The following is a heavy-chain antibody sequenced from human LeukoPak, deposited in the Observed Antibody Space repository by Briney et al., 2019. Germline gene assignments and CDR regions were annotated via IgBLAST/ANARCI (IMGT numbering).Heavy chain of an antibody. CDR1: GFTFSRYD. V-gene: IGHV3-13*01. D-gene: IGHD5-12*01. CDR2: IGTAGDA. J-gene: IGHJ6*02. Sequence: GGSLRLSCAASGFTFSRYDMHWVRQATGKGLEWVSAIGTAGDAYYPGSVKGRFTISRENAKNSLYLQMNSLRAGDTAVYYCARGLRGGYDNHYYYYGMDVWGQGTTVTVSS. CDR3: ARGLRGGYDNHYYYYGMDV.